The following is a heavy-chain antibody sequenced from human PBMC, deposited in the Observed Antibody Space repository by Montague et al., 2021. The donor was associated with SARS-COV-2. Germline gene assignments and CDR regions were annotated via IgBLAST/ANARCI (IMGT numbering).Heavy chain of an antibody. CDR2: IHYTGST. V-gene: IGHV4-59*02. CDR3: ARAQNICFIANCVNYFDL. D-gene: IGHD2-15*01. Sequence: TLSLTCTVSGDSVDSDCWSWVRQPPGERLEWIGHIHYTGSTEYNPSLKSRASISADASKNSLSLSLASVTAADTAVYYCARAQNICFIANCVNYFDLWGLGALVTVSS. J-gene: IGHJ4*02. CDR1: GDSVDSDC.